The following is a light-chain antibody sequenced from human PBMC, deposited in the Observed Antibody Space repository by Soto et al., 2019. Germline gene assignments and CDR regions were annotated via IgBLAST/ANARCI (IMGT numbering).Light chain of an antibody. J-gene: IGKJ3*01. Sequence: DIPMTQSPSTLSASVGDRVTITCRASQSISSWLAWYQQKPGKAPKLLIYDASSLESGVPSRFSGSGSGTEFTLTISSLQPDDFATYYCQQGFTFGPGTKVDIK. V-gene: IGKV1-5*01. CDR2: DAS. CDR1: QSISSW. CDR3: QQGFT.